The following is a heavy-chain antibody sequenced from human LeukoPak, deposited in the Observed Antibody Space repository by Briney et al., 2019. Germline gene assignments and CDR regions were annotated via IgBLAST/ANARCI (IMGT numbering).Heavy chain of an antibody. CDR2: IYTSGST. CDR3: ARLRIYSSGYSYYFDY. Sequence: SETLSLTCTVSGGSISSGSYYWSWIRQPAGKGLEWIGRIYTSGSTNYNPSLKSRVTISVDTSKNQFSLKLSSVTAADTAVYYCARLRIYSSGYSYYFDYWGQGTLVTVSS. V-gene: IGHV4-61*02. CDR1: GGSISSGSYY. J-gene: IGHJ4*02. D-gene: IGHD3-22*01.